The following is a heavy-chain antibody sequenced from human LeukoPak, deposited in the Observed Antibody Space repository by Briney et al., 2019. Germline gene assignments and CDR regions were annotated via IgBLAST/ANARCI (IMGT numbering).Heavy chain of an antibody. V-gene: IGHV1-18*01. CDR3: ARESNWAYYFDS. CDR1: GYTFASYG. CDR2: ISAYNGDT. D-gene: IGHD1-1*01. Sequence: ASVKVSCKASGYTFASYGINWMRQAPGQGLEWMGWISAYNGDTNYAQNLQGRVTLTTDTSTSTAYMDLRSPRSDDTAVYYCARESNWAYYFDSWGQGTLVTVTS. J-gene: IGHJ4*02.